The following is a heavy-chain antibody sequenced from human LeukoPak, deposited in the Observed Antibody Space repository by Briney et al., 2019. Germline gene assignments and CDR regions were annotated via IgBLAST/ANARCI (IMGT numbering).Heavy chain of an antibody. CDR2: ISAYNGNT. D-gene: IGHD6-19*01. V-gene: IGHV1-18*01. J-gene: IGHJ6*03. Sequence: ASVKVSCKASGYTFTSYGTSWVRQAPGQGLEWMGWISAYNGNTNYAQKLQGRVTMTTDTSTSTAYMELRSLRSDDTAVYYCARENFSGWMNYYYYYYMDVWGKGTTVTVSS. CDR3: ARENFSGWMNYYYYYYMDV. CDR1: GYTFTSYG.